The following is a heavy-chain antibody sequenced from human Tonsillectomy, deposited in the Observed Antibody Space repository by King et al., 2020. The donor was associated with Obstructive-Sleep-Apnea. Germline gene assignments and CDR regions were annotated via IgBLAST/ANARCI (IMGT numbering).Heavy chain of an antibody. V-gene: IGHV3-23*04. CDR2: ISDSGENT. CDR1: GFTFSSYA. Sequence: VQLVESGGGLVQPGGSLRLSCAASGFTFSSYAMTWVRQAPGKGLEWVSTISDSGENTYYAASVKGRRTVSRHNSKNTLQLQMKSLRTADTAIYYCAKVRAAVAGVIDYWGQGTVVTVSS. CDR3: AKVRAAVAGVIDY. J-gene: IGHJ4*02. D-gene: IGHD6-19*01.